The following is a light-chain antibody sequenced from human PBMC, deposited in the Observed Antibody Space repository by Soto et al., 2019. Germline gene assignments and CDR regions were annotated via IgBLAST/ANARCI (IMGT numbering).Light chain of an antibody. J-gene: IGKJ4*01. Sequence: DIQMTQSPSTLSASVGDRVTIACRASQTISSWVDWYQQKPGKAPRLLIYKTSSLASGVPSRFSGSGSGTEFTLPISGLQPDDVASYYCQQYQTYFSLTFGGGTQGDSK. V-gene: IGKV1-5*03. CDR1: QTISSW. CDR2: KTS. CDR3: QQYQTYFSLT.